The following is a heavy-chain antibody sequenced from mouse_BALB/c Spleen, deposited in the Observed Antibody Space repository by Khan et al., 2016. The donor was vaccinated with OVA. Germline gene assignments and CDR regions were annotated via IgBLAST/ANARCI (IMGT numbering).Heavy chain of an antibody. V-gene: IGHV4-1*02. CDR1: GFDFSRYW. CDR3: VREDGYDGPRFAY. D-gene: IGHD2-2*01. CDR2: INPDSSTI. Sequence: EVKLEESGGGLVQPGGSLKVSCAASGFDFSRYWMSWVRQAPGKGLEWIGEINPDSSTINYTPSLKGKFIISRDNAKNTLYLQMSKVRSEDTDLYYCVREDGYDGPRFAYWGQGTLVTVSA. J-gene: IGHJ3*01.